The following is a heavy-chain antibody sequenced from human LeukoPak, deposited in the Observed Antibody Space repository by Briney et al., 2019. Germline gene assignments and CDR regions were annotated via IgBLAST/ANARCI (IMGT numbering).Heavy chain of an antibody. V-gene: IGHV3-23*01. Sequence: GGSLRLSCEASGFTFSTYGMSWVRQAPGGGLEWVSAISGSGGSTYYADSVRGRFTISRDNSKNTLYLQMNRLRDEDTAVHYCARGGSYLSAFDIWGQGTMVTVSS. CDR3: ARGGSYLSAFDI. CDR1: GFTFSTYG. CDR2: ISGSGGST. J-gene: IGHJ3*02. D-gene: IGHD1-26*01.